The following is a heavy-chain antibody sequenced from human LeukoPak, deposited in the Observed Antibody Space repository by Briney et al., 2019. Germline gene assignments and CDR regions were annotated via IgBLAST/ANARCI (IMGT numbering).Heavy chain of an antibody. J-gene: IGHJ5*02. D-gene: IGHD1-26*01. V-gene: IGHV4-59*08. CDR3: ARHGPYLGRLGWFDP. CDR2: IYYSGST. CDR1: GGSISSYF. Sequence: SETLSLTCTVSGGSISSYFWSWIRQPPGKGLEWIAFIYYSGSTKYNPSLKSRVTISVDTSKNQFSLNLSSVTAADTAVYYCARHGPYLGRLGWFDPWGQGTLVTVSS.